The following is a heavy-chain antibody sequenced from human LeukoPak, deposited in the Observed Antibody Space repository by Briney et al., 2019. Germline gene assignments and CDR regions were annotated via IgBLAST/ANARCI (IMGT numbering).Heavy chain of an antibody. V-gene: IGHV3-11*03. J-gene: IGHJ4*02. CDR3: AAGTAADF. CDR2: ISSSSSYT. Sequence: GGSLRLSCVVSGIPFSDYYMNWIRQAPGKGLEWISYISSSSSYTDYADSVKGRFTISRDNAKSALYLQVDSLRLEDTAVYYCAAGTAADFWGQGTLVTVSS. D-gene: IGHD6-13*01. CDR1: GIPFSDYY.